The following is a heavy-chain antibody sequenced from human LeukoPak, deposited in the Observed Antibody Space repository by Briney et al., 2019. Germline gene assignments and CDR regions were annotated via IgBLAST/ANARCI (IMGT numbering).Heavy chain of an antibody. CDR3: ARDGYGIDY. Sequence: GGSLRLSCAASGFSFSSYWMSWVRQAPGKGLEWVANIKQDGSDKYYVDSVKGRFIISRDNAKNSVYLQMNSLRVEDTAVYYCARDGYGIDYWGQGTLVTVSS. V-gene: IGHV3-7*01. J-gene: IGHJ4*02. D-gene: IGHD2-15*01. CDR1: GFSFSSYW. CDR2: IKQDGSDK.